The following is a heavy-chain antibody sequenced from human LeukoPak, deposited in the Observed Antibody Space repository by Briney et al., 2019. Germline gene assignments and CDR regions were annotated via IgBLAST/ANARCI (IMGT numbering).Heavy chain of an antibody. J-gene: IGHJ4*02. CDR3: ARDAPTYYDFWSGYYKPIKFDY. Sequence: GGSLRLSCAASGFTFSSYEMNWVRQAPGKGLEWVSYISSSGSTIYYADSVKGRFTISRDNARNSLCLQMNSLRAEDTAVYYCARDAPTYYDFWSGYYKPIKFDYWGQGTLVTVSS. CDR2: ISSSGSTI. CDR1: GFTFSSYE. V-gene: IGHV3-48*03. D-gene: IGHD3-3*01.